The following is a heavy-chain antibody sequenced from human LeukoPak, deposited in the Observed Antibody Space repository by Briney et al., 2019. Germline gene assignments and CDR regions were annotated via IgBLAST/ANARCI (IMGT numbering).Heavy chain of an antibody. Sequence: GGSLRLSCAASGFTFSTYWMHWVRQAPGKGLMWVSRISGDEVVRKYADSVRGRFTISRDNDKNTLYLQMDSLRAEDTAVYYCARDADWYGQSYDYWGQGTLVTVSS. D-gene: IGHD3-9*01. CDR3: ARDADWYGQSYDY. J-gene: IGHJ4*02. V-gene: IGHV3-74*03. CDR2: ISGDEVVR. CDR1: GFTFSTYW.